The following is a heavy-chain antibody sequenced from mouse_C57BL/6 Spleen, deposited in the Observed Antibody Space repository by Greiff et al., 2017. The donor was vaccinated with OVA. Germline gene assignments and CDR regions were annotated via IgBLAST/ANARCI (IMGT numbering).Heavy chain of an antibody. CDR2: INYDGSST. V-gene: IGHV5-16*01. CDR3: ARAVDGSYAMDY. D-gene: IGHD2-3*01. Sequence: EVQVVESEGGLVQPGSSMKLSCTASGFTFSDYYMAWVRQVPEKGLEWVANINYDGSSTYYLDSLKSRFIISRDNAKNILYLQMSSLKSEDTATYYCARAVDGSYAMDYWCQGTSVTVSS. CDR1: GFTFSDYY. J-gene: IGHJ4*01.